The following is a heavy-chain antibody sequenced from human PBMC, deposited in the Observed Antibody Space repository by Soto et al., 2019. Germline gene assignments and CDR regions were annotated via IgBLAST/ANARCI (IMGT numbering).Heavy chain of an antibody. D-gene: IGHD5-12*01. CDR1: GGSISSYY. J-gene: IGHJ6*02. V-gene: IGHV4-59*08. CDR3: ASHNSGYDSGYYYYYGMDV. CDR2: IYYSGST. Sequence: SETLSLTCTVSGGSISSYYWSWIRQPPGKGLEWIGYIYYSGSTNYNPSLKSRVTISVDTSKNQFSLKLSSVTAADTAVYYCASHNSGYDSGYYYYYGMDVWGQGTTVT.